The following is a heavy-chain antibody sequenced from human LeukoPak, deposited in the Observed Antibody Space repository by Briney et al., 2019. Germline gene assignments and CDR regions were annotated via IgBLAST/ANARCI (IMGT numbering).Heavy chain of an antibody. D-gene: IGHD1-7*01. CDR2: ISGSGGST. J-gene: IGHJ4*02. CDR3: AKGGLTGTTLFDY. CDR1: GLTFSNYA. Sequence: GGSLRLSCAASGLTFSNYAMSWVRQAPGKGLEWVSAISGSGGSTYYADSVKGRFTISRDNSKNTLYLQMNSLRAEDTAVYYCAKGGLTGTTLFDYWGQGTLVTVSS. V-gene: IGHV3-23*01.